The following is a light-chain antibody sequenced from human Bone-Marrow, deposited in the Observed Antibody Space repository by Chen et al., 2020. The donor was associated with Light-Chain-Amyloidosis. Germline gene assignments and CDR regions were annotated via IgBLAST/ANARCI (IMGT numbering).Light chain of an antibody. CDR1: NIGSTS. J-gene: IGLJ3*02. CDR3: QVWDRSSDRAV. Sequence: SYVLTQPSSVSVPPGQTATIACGGNNIGSTSVHWYQQTPGQAPLLVVYDDSDRPSGIPARLSGSNSGNTATLTISRVEAGDEADYYCQVWDRSSDRAVFGGGTKLTVL. V-gene: IGLV3-21*02. CDR2: DDS.